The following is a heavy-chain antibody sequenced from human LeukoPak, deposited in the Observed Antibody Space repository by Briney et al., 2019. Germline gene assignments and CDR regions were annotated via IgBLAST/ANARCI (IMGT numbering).Heavy chain of an antibody. CDR1: GYTFTSYW. D-gene: IGHD3-3*01. J-gene: IGHJ4*02. CDR2: IYPGDSDT. V-gene: IGHV5-51*01. CDR3: ARQGITIFGVVNPIDY. Sequence: GESLKISCKGSGYTFTSYWIGWVRQMPGKGLEWMGTIYPGDSDTRYSPSFQGQVTISADKSISTAYLQWSSLKASDTAMYYCARQGITIFGVVNPIDYWGQGTLVTVSS.